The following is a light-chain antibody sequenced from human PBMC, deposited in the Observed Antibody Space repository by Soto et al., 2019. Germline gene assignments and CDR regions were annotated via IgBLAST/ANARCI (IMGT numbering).Light chain of an antibody. V-gene: IGKV3-20*01. CDR2: GAS. CDR1: QSDTNAY. Sequence: EMVVTQSQGTLSLSPGERATRSCRASQSDTNAYLTWYQQKPGKAPRLLIYGASTRATGIPDRFSGSGSGTDFTLSISRVEPEDFAVYYCHYYGGTFGGGTKVDIK. J-gene: IGKJ4*01. CDR3: HYYGGT.